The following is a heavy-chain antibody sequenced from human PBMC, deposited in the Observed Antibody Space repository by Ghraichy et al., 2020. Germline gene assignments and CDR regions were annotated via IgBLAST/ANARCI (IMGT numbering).Heavy chain of an antibody. V-gene: IGHV2-5*02. CDR2: IYWDDDK. CDR3: AHRVVMTGEWDSGYFDF. Sequence: SGPTLVKPTQTLTLTCTFSGFSIRTSGVAVGWIRQPPGKALEYLALIYWDDDKRYSPSLKNRLTITKDTSKNQVVLTMTNMDPVDTATYYCAHRVVMTGEWDSGYFDFWGQGTLVTVSS. CDR1: GFSIRTSGVA. D-gene: IGHD4-23*01. J-gene: IGHJ4*02.